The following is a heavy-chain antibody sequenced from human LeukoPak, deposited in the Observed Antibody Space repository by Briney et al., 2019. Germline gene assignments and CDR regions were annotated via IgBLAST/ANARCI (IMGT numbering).Heavy chain of an antibody. V-gene: IGHV4-31*03. CDR2: IYHSGNT. CDR1: GGSISSGGYY. CDR3: ARDGGGDIVVAFAFDI. D-gene: IGHD2-15*01. Sequence: PSETLSLTCTVPGGSISSGGYYWNWIRQHPGKGLEWIGYIYHSGNTHYNPSLKGRVTIPVDTSKKQFSLKLSSVTAADTAVYYCARDGGGDIVVAFAFDIWGQGTMVTVSS. J-gene: IGHJ3*02.